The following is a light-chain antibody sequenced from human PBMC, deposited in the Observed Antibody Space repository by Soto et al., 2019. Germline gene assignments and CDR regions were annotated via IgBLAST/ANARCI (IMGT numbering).Light chain of an antibody. CDR2: DVS. CDR1: SSEVGEYNY. CDR3: SSYTSSSTVV. Sequence: QSALTQPASVSGSPGQSITISCTGTSSEVGEYNYVSWYQQHPGKAPQLMIYDVSNRPSGVSNRFPGSKSSNTAALTISGHQAEYESDYYCSSYTSSSTVVFGGGTKLTVL. V-gene: IGLV2-14*01. J-gene: IGLJ2*01.